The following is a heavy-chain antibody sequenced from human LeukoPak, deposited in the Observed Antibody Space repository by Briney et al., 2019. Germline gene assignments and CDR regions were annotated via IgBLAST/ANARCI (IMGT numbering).Heavy chain of an antibody. CDR1: GFTFSYYA. D-gene: IGHD5-24*01. V-gene: IGHV3-7*01. Sequence: PGGSLRLSCSASGFTFSYYAMHWVRQAPGKGLEWVANIKQDGSEKYYVDSVKGRFTISRDNAKNSLYLQMNSLRAEDTAMYYCARDVNYTFDYWGQGTLVTVSS. CDR2: IKQDGSEK. J-gene: IGHJ4*02. CDR3: ARDVNYTFDY.